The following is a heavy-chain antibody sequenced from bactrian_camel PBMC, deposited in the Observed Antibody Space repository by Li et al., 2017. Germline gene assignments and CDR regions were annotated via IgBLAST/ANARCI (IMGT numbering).Heavy chain of an antibody. CDR1: GVTASWYW. D-gene: IGHD6*01. Sequence: QLQLVESGGGSVQAGGSLRLSCAASGVTASWYWAGWYRQAPGKEREGVARIATGSGNTYYADSVRGRFIISQDNAKNTVYLQMNDLKPEDSGTYYCAAKVVEGSCSTVTAIDLWGRGTQVTVS. CDR2: IATGSGNT. V-gene: IGHV3S25*01. J-gene: IGHJ7*01.